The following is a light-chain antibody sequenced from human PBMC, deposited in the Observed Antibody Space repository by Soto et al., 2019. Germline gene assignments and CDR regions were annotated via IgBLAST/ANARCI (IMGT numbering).Light chain of an antibody. CDR3: QQYNSYPFT. V-gene: IGKV1-5*01. CDR2: DAS. Sequence: DIQMTQSPATLSASVGDIVTITCRANQSISNWLAWYQQRPGKAPNLLIYDASTVESGVPTRFSGSGSGTEFTLTISSLQPDDFARYYCQQYNSYPFTFGPGTRVDI. J-gene: IGKJ3*01. CDR1: QSISNW.